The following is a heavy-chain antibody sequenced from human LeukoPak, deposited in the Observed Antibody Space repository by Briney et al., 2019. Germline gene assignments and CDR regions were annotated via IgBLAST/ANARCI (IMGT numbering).Heavy chain of an antibody. V-gene: IGHV1-69*05. Sequence: GASVEVSCKASGGTFSSHAISWVRQAPGQGLEWMGRIIPIFGTANYAQKFQGRVTITTDESTSTAYMELSSLRSEDTAVYYCASLSIDGYNPFDYWGQGTLVTVSS. D-gene: IGHD5-24*01. CDR2: IIPIFGTA. J-gene: IGHJ4*02. CDR1: GGTFSSHA. CDR3: ASLSIDGYNPFDY.